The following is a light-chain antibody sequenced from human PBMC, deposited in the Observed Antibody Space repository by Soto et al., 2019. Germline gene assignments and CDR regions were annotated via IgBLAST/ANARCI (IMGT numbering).Light chain of an antibody. V-gene: IGKV1-39*01. J-gene: IGKJ1*01. Sequence: DIQMTQSPSSLSASVGDRVTITCRASQTITTYLNWYQQKPGKAPKLLIYGASSLQSGVPSRFPGSGSGTDFILTISSLQPEDSATYHCQQSHSTPWTFGQGTKVEIK. CDR2: GAS. CDR1: QTITTY. CDR3: QQSHSTPWT.